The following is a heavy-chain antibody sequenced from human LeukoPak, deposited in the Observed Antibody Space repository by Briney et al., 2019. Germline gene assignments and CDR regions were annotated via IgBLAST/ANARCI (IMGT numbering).Heavy chain of an antibody. CDR1: GFTFSSYS. Sequence: PGGSLRLSCAASGFTFSSYSMNWVRQAPGKGLEWVSYISSSSSTIYYADSVKGRFTISRDNAKNSLYLQMNSLRAEDTAVYYCAREGVASGLDYWGQGTLVIVSS. CDR2: ISSSSSTI. V-gene: IGHV3-48*01. J-gene: IGHJ4*02. CDR3: AREGVASGLDY. D-gene: IGHD6-25*01.